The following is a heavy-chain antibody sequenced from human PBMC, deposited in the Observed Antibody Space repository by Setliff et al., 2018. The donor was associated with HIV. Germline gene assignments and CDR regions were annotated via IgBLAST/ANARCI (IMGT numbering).Heavy chain of an antibody. D-gene: IGHD7-27*01. CDR2: IIPIFGTA. V-gene: IGHV1-69*13. CDR3: CRAWGTNYSMDV. J-gene: IGHJ6*03. CDR1: GGTFSSYA. Sequence: SVKVSCKASGGTFSSYAISWVRQAPGQGLEWMGGIIPIFGTANYAQKFQGRVTITADESTSTVYMELGYLKSEDTATYYCCRAWGTNYSMDVWGRGTTVTVSS.